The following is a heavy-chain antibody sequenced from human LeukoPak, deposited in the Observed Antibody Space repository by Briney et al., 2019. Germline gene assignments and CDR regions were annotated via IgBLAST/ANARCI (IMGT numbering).Heavy chain of an antibody. CDR1: GGSISSGDYY. CDR2: IYYSGST. D-gene: IGHD4-17*01. J-gene: IGHJ3*02. V-gene: IGHV4-30-4*01. CDR3: ARGAPRDYGDYRGDAFDI. Sequence: PSETLSLTCTVSGGSISSGDYYWSWIRQPPGKGLEWIGYIYYSGSTYYNPSLKSRVTISVDTSKNQFSLKLSSVTAADTAVYYSARGAPRDYGDYRGDAFDIWGQGTMVTVSS.